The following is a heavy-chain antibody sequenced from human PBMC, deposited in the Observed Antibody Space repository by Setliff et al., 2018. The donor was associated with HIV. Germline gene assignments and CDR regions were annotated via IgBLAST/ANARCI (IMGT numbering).Heavy chain of an antibody. Sequence: SETLSLTCAVYGGSFSGYFWSWIRQSPGKGLEWIRDLPHRGAHYYNPSLPSRVSISIATSKNQFSLKLTSGTAADTAVYYCARGRDYVWGNYHYSGGGAFDIGGQGTEVT. CDR1: GGSFSGYF. CDR2: LPHRGAH. V-gene: IGHV4-34*01. CDR3: ARGRDYVWGNYHYSGGGAFDI. J-gene: IGHJ3*02. D-gene: IGHD3-16*02.